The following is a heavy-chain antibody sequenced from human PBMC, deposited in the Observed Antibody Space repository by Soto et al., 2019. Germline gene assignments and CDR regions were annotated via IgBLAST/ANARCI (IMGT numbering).Heavy chain of an antibody. Sequence: QVQLQESGPGLVKPSQTLSLTCTVSGGSISSGNYYWSWIRQPPGKGLEWIGFISYSGSTYYTTSLKSRVTISVDTAQSQFSLNLSFVTAADTAVYYCATMGTPATGLYFFDSWGQGSLVTVSS. V-gene: IGHV4-30-4*01. J-gene: IGHJ4*02. D-gene: IGHD2-15*01. CDR3: ATMGTPATGLYFFDS. CDR2: ISYSGST. CDR1: GGSISSGNYY.